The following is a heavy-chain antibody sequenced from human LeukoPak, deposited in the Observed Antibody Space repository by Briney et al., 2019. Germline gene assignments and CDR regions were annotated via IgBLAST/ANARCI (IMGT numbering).Heavy chain of an antibody. CDR3: ARDIRYFDL. D-gene: IGHD3-10*01. CDR1: GFTFSSYG. V-gene: IGHV3-7*01. Sequence: PGGSLRLSCAASGFTFSSYGMHWVRQAPGKGLEWVANIKQDGSAQYYVGSVKGRFTISRDNAKNSLYLQMNSLRAEDTAVYYCARDIRYFDLWGRGTLVTVSS. J-gene: IGHJ2*01. CDR2: IKQDGSAQ.